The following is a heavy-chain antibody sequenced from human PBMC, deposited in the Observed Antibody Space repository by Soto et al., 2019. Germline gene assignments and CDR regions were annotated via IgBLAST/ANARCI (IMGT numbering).Heavy chain of an antibody. D-gene: IGHD6-13*01. Sequence: LSLTCAVYGGSFSGYYWSWIRQPPGKGLEWIGEINHSGSTNYNPSLKSRVTISVDTSKNQFSLKLSSVTAADTAVYYCATLLAAAGTDYFDYWGQGTLVTVS. CDR3: ATLLAAAGTDYFDY. V-gene: IGHV4-34*01. J-gene: IGHJ4*02. CDR1: GGSFSGYY. CDR2: INHSGST.